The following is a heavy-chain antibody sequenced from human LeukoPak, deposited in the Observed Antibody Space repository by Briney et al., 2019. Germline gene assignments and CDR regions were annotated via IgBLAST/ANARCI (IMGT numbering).Heavy chain of an antibody. CDR2: IYYSGST. CDR1: GGSISSSSYY. J-gene: IGHJ4*02. D-gene: IGHD3-3*01. CDR3: ARESFTIFGVVIDC. Sequence: SETLSLTCTVSGGSISSSSYYWGWIRQPPGKGLEWIGSIYYSGSTYYNPSLKSRVTISVDTSKNQFSLKLSSVTAADTAVYYCARESFTIFGVVIDCWGQGTLVTVSS. V-gene: IGHV4-39*07.